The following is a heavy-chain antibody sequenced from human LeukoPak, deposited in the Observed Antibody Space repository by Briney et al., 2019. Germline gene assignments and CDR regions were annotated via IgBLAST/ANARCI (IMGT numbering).Heavy chain of an antibody. V-gene: IGHV4-59*01. CDR3: ARDYGDYAFDI. J-gene: IGHJ3*02. CDR1: GGSIRSYY. D-gene: IGHD4-17*01. CDR2: IYYSGST. Sequence: PSETLSLTCTVSGGSIRSYYWSWIRQPPGKGLEWIGYIYYSGSTNYNPSLKSRVTISVDTSKNQFSLKLSSVTAADTAVYYCARDYGDYAFDIWGQGTMVTVSS.